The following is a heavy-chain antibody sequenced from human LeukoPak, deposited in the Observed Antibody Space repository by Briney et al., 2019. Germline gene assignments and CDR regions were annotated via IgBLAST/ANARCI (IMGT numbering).Heavy chain of an antibody. J-gene: IGHJ4*02. Sequence: ASVKVSCKASGYTFTSYDINWVRQATGQGLEWMGWMNPNSGNTGYAQKFQGRVTMTRNTSISTAYMELSSLRSEDTAVYYCARGGSDCSGGSCYSGSFDYWGQGTLVTVSS. CDR1: GYTFTSYD. D-gene: IGHD2-15*01. V-gene: IGHV1-8*01. CDR2: MNPNSGNT. CDR3: ARGGSDCSGGSCYSGSFDY.